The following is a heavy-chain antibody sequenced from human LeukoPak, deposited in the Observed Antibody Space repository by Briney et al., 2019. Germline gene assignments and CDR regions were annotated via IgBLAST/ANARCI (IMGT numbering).Heavy chain of an antibody. J-gene: IGHJ4*02. V-gene: IGHV7-4-1*02. CDR3: ARDRGQSRSFDY. CDR2: INTNTGNP. Sequence: ASVKASCKASGYIFITYGLHWVRQAPGQGLEWLGRINTNTGNPTYAQGFTGRFVFSLDTSVSTAYLQITSLKTEDTAVYYCARDRGQSRSFDYWGQGTLVTVSS. CDR1: GYIFITYG. D-gene: IGHD3-10*01.